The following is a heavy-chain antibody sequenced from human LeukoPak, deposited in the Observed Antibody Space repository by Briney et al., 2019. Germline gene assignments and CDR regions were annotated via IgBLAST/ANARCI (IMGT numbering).Heavy chain of an antibody. CDR2: ISGSGGST. CDR3: AREGGGYSGYDN. Sequence: GGSLRLSCAASGFTFSSYAMSWVRQAPGKGLEWVSAISGSGGSTYYADSVKGRFTISRDNAKSSLYLQMNSLRAEDTAVYYCAREGGGYSGYDNWGQGTLVTVSS. D-gene: IGHD5-12*01. V-gene: IGHV3-23*01. J-gene: IGHJ4*02. CDR1: GFTFSSYA.